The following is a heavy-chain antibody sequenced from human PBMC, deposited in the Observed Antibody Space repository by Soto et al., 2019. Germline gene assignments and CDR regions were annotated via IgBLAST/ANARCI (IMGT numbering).Heavy chain of an antibody. J-gene: IGHJ6*02. Sequence: GGSLRLSCAASGFTLSSYSMNWVRQAPGKGLEWVSYISSSSSTIYYADSVKGRFTISRDNAKNSLYLQMNSLRDEDTAVYYCARDQGRITIFGVVNNYGMDVWGQGTTVTVSS. CDR2: ISSSSSTI. V-gene: IGHV3-48*02. CDR1: GFTLSSYS. D-gene: IGHD3-3*01. CDR3: ARDQGRITIFGVVNNYGMDV.